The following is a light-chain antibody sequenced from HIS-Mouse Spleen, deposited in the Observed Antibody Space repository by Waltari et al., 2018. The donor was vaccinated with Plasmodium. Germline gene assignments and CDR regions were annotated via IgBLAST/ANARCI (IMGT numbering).Light chain of an antibody. J-gene: IGLJ3*02. CDR2: EDS. V-gene: IGLV3-10*01. Sequence: SYDLTQPPSVSVSPGQTARIPCSGGALPLNLAYWYQQKSGQAPVLVIYEDSKRPSGIPERFSGSSSGTMATLTISGAQVEDEADYYCYSTDSSGNHRVFGGGTKLTVL. CDR1: ALPLNL. CDR3: YSTDSSGNHRV.